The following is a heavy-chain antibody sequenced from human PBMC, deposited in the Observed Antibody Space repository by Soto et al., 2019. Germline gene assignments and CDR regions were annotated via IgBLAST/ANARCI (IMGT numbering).Heavy chain of an antibody. V-gene: IGHV1-69*13. J-gene: IGHJ6*02. Sequence: ASVKVSCKASGGTFSNYAISWVRQAPGQGLEWMGGIIPIYGTANYAQKFQGRVTITADESTSTAYMELSSLRSEDTAVYYCARDVSITAAGLRYYYYYGMDVWGQGTPVTVSS. CDR3: ARDVSITAAGLRYYYYYGMDV. CDR2: IIPIYGTA. CDR1: GGTFSNYA. D-gene: IGHD6-13*01.